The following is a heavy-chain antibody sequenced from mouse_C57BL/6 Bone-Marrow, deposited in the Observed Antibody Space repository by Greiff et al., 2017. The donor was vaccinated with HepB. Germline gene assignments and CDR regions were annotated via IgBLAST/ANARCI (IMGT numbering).Heavy chain of an antibody. D-gene: IGHD2-4*01. CDR1: GFTFSDYY. CDR2: ISNGGGST. Sequence: EVQGVESGGGLVQPGGSLKLSCAASGFTFSDYYMYWVRQTPEKRLEWVAYISNGGGSTYYPDTVKGRFTISRDNAKNTLYLQMSRLKSEDTAMYYCARRGDDSYYFDYWGQGTTLTVSS. J-gene: IGHJ2*01. CDR3: ARRGDDSYYFDY. V-gene: IGHV5-12*01.